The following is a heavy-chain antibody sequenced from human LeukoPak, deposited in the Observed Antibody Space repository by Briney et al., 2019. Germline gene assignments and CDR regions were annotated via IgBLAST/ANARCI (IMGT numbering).Heavy chain of an antibody. Sequence: GRSLRLSCAASGFTFSSYWMHWVRQVPGKGLVWVSRINSDGTTTVYEDSVKGRFTISRDNGKNTLYLQMNSLRGEDTAVYYCARGYTFTSNWFDPWGQGTLVTVSA. D-gene: IGHD6-13*01. CDR1: GFTFSSYW. V-gene: IGHV3-74*01. CDR2: INSDGTTT. CDR3: ARGYTFTSNWFDP. J-gene: IGHJ5*02.